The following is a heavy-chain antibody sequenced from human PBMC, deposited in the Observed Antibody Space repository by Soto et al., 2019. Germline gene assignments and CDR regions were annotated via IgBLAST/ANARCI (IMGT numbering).Heavy chain of an antibody. CDR3: ARSLSTIGARLDY. Sequence: QVQLVQSGAEVKKPGASVSVYCEASGYIFTDYYLHWVRQAPGQGLEYMGWINPNTGGTKYAKKFQGRVTMTSGTLLLNWLTSDDTDVYYCARSLSTIGARLDYWGQGTLVTVSS. CDR1: GYIFTDYY. V-gene: IGHV1-2*02. D-gene: IGHD6-6*01. CDR2: INPNTGGT. J-gene: IGHJ4*02.